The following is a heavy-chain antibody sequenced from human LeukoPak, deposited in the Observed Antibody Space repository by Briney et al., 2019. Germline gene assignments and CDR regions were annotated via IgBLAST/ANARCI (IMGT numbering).Heavy chain of an antibody. CDR3: ARQGDCSSTSCYVNWFDP. CDR1: GYSFTSYW. D-gene: IGHD2-2*01. Sequence: GESLKISCKGSGYSFTSYWIGWVRQMPGKGLEWMGIIYHGDSDTRYSPSFQGQVTISADKSISTAYLQWSSLKASDTAMYYCARQGDCSSTSCYVNWFDPWGQGTLVTVSS. CDR2: IYHGDSDT. V-gene: IGHV5-51*01. J-gene: IGHJ5*02.